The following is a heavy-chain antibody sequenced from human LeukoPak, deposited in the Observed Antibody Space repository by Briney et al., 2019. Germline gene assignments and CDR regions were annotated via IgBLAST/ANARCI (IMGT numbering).Heavy chain of an antibody. CDR3: VRDHLRLLLVY. D-gene: IGHD3-22*01. V-gene: IGHV3-30-3*01. J-gene: IGHJ4*02. Sequence: PGGSLRLSCAASGFTFSSYAMHWVRQAPGKGLEWVAVISYDGSDKYYADSVKGRFTISRDNSKNTLYLQMNSLRAEDTAVYYCVRDHLRLLLVYWGQGTLVTGSS. CDR1: GFTFSSYA. CDR2: ISYDGSDK.